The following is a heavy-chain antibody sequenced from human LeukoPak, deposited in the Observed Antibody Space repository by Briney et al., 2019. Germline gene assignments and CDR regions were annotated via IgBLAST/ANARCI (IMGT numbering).Heavy chain of an antibody. CDR3: ARRVAQQQLVYFDY. D-gene: IGHD6-13*01. CDR1: GFTFSSYW. CDR2: INHSGST. Sequence: GSLRLSCAASGFTFSSYWMSWVRQAPGKGLEWIGEINHSGSTNYNPSLKSRVTISVDTSKNQFSLKLSSVTAADTAVYYCARRVAQQQLVYFDYWGQGTLVTVSS. J-gene: IGHJ4*02. V-gene: IGHV4-34*01.